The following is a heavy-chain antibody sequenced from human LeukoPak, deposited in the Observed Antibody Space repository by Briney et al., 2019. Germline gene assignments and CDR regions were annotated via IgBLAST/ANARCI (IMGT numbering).Heavy chain of an antibody. V-gene: IGHV4-61*02. CDR1: GGSISSGSYY. J-gene: IGHJ4*02. D-gene: IGHD3-10*01. Sequence: PSETLSLTCTVSGGSISSGSYYWSWIRQPAGKGLEWIGRIYTSGSTSYNPSLKSRVTISVDTSKNQFSLKLSSVTAADTAVYYCAREGYYGSGGYWGQGTLVTVSS. CDR2: IYTSGST. CDR3: AREGYYGSGGY.